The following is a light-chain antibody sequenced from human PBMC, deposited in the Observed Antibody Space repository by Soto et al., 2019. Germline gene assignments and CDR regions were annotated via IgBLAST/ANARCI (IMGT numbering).Light chain of an antibody. Sequence: QSVLTQPPSASGTPGQRVALSSSGSSSNIGSNSVSWYQQLPGTAPKLLIYSNNQRPSGVPDRFSGSKSGTSASLAISGLQSKDEADYYCAAWDDSLNGPVFGGGTKLTVL. CDR3: AAWDDSLNGPV. J-gene: IGLJ3*02. CDR2: SNN. V-gene: IGLV1-44*01. CDR1: SSNIGSNS.